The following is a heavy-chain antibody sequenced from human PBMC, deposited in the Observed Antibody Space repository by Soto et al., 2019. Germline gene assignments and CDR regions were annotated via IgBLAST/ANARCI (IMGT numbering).Heavy chain of an antibody. J-gene: IGHJ3*02. CDR3: AREPGSASLIDFDI. Sequence: SETLSLTCTVSGASIRSFYWSWIRQPPGKGLEWIGCIYYSGSTNYNPSLKSRVTISVDTSKNQFSLKVKSVTTADTAVYYCAREPGSASLIDFDIWGQGTMVTVSS. CDR2: IYYSGST. CDR1: GASIRSFY. V-gene: IGHV4-59*01. D-gene: IGHD2-2*01.